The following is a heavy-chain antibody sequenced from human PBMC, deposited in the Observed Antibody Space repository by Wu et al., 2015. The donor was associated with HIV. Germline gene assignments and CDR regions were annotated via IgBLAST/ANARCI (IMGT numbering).Heavy chain of an antibody. V-gene: IGHV1-69*13. CDR3: AGGGGRTSMDPFDF. D-gene: IGHD5-18*01. Sequence: QVQLVQSGAEVKKPGSSVRVSCKASGGTFSTYAISWVRQAPGQGLEWMGRIVPLFDAPNYAQRFHDRLTITADGPTTTAYMDVSSLRSDDTAVYYCAGGGGRTSMDPFDFWGQGTLVTVSS. CDR1: GGTFSTYA. J-gene: IGHJ4*02. CDR2: IVPLFDAP.